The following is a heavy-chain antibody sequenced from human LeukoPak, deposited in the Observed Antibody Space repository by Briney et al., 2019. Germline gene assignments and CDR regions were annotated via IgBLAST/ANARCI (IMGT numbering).Heavy chain of an antibody. D-gene: IGHD3-10*01. J-gene: IGHJ6*02. CDR3: ASWVRGVDSYGMDV. CDR2: IWNDGTNK. Sequence: GGSLRLSCAASGFTFSSYGMHWVRQAPGKGLEWVAVIWNDGTNKYYADSVKGRFTISRDNSKNTLYLQMNSLRAEDTAVYYCASWVRGVDSYGMDVWGQGTTVTVSS. CDR1: GFTFSSYG. V-gene: IGHV3-33*01.